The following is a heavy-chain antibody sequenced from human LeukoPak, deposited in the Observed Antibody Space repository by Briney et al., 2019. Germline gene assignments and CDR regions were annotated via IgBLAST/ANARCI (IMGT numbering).Heavy chain of an antibody. CDR2: FDPEDGET. D-gene: IGHD2-21*02. V-gene: IGHV1-24*01. J-gene: IGHJ4*02. CDR1: GDTXTELS. CDR3: ATSPTDSYFDY. Sequence: ASVKVSCKVSGDTXTELSMHWVRQAPGKGLEWMGGFDPEDGETIYAQRFQGRVTMTEDTSTDTAYMELSSLRSEDMAVYCCATSPTDSYFDYWGQGTLVTVSS.